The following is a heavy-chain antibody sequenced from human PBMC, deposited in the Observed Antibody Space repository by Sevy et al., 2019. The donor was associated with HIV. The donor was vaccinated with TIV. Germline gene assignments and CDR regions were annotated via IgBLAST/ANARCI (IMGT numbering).Heavy chain of an antibody. J-gene: IGHJ3*02. CDR3: ARDPSPYYYDSSGRAAFDI. CDR1: GFTFSSYW. Sequence: GESLKISCAASGFTFSSYWMHWVRQAPGKGLVWVSRINSDGSSTSYADSVKGRFTISRDNAKNTLYLQMNSLRAEDTAVYYCARDPSPYYYDSSGRAAFDIWGQGTMVTVSS. CDR2: INSDGSST. V-gene: IGHV3-74*01. D-gene: IGHD3-22*01.